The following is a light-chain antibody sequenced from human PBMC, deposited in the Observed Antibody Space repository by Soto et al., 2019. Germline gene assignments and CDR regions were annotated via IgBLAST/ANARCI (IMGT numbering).Light chain of an antibody. CDR3: QQYGSSPFVA. CDR1: HSVSSSY. Sequence: EIVLTQSPGTLSLSPGERATLSCRASHSVSSSYLAWYQQKPGQAPRLLIYGASSRATGIPDRFSGSGSGTDFTLTISRLEPEDVAVYYCQQYGSSPFVAFGQGTKVEIK. V-gene: IGKV3-20*01. CDR2: GAS. J-gene: IGKJ1*01.